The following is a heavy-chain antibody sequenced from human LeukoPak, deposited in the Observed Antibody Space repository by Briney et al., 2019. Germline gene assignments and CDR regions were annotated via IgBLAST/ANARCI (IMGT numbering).Heavy chain of an antibody. J-gene: IGHJ6*03. CDR1: GGSISGYS. D-gene: IGHD3-22*01. V-gene: IGHV4-4*08. Sequence: SETLSLTCTVSGGSISGYSRSWIRQPPGKGLEWIGYIFDSGSTNYNPSLKSRVTISVATPKNQFYLELSSVTAADTAVYYCARDYHDTSGYNYVGGYYYMDVWGKGTTVTVSS. CDR3: ARDYHDTSGYNYVGGYYYMDV. CDR2: IFDSGST.